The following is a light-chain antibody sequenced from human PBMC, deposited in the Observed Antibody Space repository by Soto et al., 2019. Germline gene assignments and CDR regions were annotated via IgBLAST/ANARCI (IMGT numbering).Light chain of an antibody. CDR1: QSIGSW. Sequence: DIQMPQSPSILSASVGDRVTITCRASQSIGSWLAWYQQKPGKAPRLLIYKASSLQDGVPSRFSGSGSGTEFTLTISSLQPDDFATYYCQQYDTYWTFGQGTKVDIK. J-gene: IGKJ1*01. CDR3: QQYDTYWT. CDR2: KAS. V-gene: IGKV1-5*03.